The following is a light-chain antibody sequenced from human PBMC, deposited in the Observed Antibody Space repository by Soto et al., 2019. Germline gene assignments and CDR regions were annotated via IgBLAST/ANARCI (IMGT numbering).Light chain of an antibody. CDR1: QSVRSDY. V-gene: IGKV3-20*01. CDR2: GAS. Sequence: EIVLTQSPGTLSLSPGEGAPLSCRASQSVRSDYLAWYQQKPGQAPRPLIYGASNRATGIPVRFSGSGSGTDFTLTISKLEPEDFSVYYCQQYGSSGTFGQGTKVDI. CDR3: QQYGSSGT. J-gene: IGKJ1*01.